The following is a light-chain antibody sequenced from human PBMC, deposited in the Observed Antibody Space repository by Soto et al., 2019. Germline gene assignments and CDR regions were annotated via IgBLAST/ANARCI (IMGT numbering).Light chain of an antibody. V-gene: IGKV2-29*02. CDR1: QSVLHSDGKTH. Sequence: DILLTQSRLSLSVTPGQPASISCSSSQSVLHSDGKTHLYWYLQRPGQSPHLLIYEVSRRFSGVPDRFSGSGSGTDFTLTVSRVEAEDVGVYYCMQTKQLPVTFGQGTKVDIK. J-gene: IGKJ1*01. CDR3: MQTKQLPVT. CDR2: EVS.